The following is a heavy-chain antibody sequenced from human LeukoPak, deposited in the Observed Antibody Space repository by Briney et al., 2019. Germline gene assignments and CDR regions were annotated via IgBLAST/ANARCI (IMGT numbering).Heavy chain of an antibody. Sequence: PSETLSLTGTVSGGSISSYYWSWIRQPPGKGWEGRGYIYYSGSTNYNPSLKSRVTISVDTSKHQFSLKLSSVTAADTDVYYCARDAYGSGSYFSSSYYYMDVWGKGTTVTISS. D-gene: IGHD3-10*01. CDR3: ARDAYGSGSYFSSSYYYMDV. V-gene: IGHV4-59*01. CDR2: IYYSGST. CDR1: GGSISSYY. J-gene: IGHJ6*03.